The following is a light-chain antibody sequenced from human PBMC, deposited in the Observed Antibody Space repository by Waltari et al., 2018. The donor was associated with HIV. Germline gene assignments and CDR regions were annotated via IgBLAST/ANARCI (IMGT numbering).Light chain of an antibody. CDR1: SLRSFF. CDR2: GGN. J-gene: IGLJ1*01. CDR3: HSRDTNGERYV. V-gene: IGLV3-19*01. Sequence: SSELTQDPIVSVALVQTIKITCQGASLRSFFANWYQHRPGQAPLLVVCGGNRRPSGIPDRFSASNSGNTSSLIISKSEAGDDADYFCHSRDTNGERYVFGGGTRVNVL.